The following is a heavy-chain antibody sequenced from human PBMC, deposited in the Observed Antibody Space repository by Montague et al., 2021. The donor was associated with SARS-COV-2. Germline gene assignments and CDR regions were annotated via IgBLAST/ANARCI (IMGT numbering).Heavy chain of an antibody. D-gene: IGHD1-26*01. CDR1: GFSLSTSGMC. J-gene: IGHJ3*02. CDR3: ARIWGATRGDAFDI. CDR2: IDWDDDK. Sequence: VKSTQTLTLTCTFSGFSLSTSGMCVSWIRQPPGKALEWLARIDWDDDKYYSTSLKTRLTISKDTSKNQVVLTMTNMDPVDTATYYCARIWGATRGDAFDIWGQGTMVTVSS. V-gene: IGHV2-70*11.